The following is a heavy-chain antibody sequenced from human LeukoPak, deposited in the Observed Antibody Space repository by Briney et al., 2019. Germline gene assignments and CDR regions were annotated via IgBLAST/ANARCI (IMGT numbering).Heavy chain of an antibody. V-gene: IGHV1-2*02. D-gene: IGHD2-2*01. CDR3: AKARGLYCSSTSCYDCDV. CDR2: INPNSGGT. CDR1: GYTFTAYY. J-gene: IGHJ6*04. Sequence: ASVKVSCKASGYTFTAYYIHWVRQAPGQGLEWMGWINPNSGGTNYAQKFQGRVTLTRDTSITTAYMELNRLRSDATAVYYCAKARGLYCSSTSCYDCDVWGKGTTVTVSS.